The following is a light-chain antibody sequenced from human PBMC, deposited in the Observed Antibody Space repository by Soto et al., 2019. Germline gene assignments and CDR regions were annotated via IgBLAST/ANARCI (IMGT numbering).Light chain of an antibody. Sequence: EIVLTQSPDTLSLSPGERATLSCRASQSVSNSYLAWYQQKPGQAPRLLIYGASSRATGIPDRFSGSGSGTDFTLTISRLEPEDFAVYYCQQYGNSRWTFGQGNKVEI. CDR1: QSVSNSY. V-gene: IGKV3-20*01. CDR2: GAS. J-gene: IGKJ1*01. CDR3: QQYGNSRWT.